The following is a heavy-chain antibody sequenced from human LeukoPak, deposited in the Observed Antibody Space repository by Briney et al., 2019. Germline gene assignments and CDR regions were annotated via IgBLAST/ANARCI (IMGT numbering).Heavy chain of an antibody. V-gene: IGHV5-51*01. CDR2: IYPSDSDT. CDR1: GYSFTSYW. J-gene: IGHJ6*02. CDR3: ARHLGESYDDWYYGMDV. D-gene: IGHD1-26*01. Sequence: GESLKISCKGSGYSFTSYWIGWVRQMPGKGLEWMGIIYPSDSDTRKSPSFQGQVTTSADKSISTAYLQWSSLKASDTAMYYCARHLGESYDDWYYGMDVWGQGTTVTVSS.